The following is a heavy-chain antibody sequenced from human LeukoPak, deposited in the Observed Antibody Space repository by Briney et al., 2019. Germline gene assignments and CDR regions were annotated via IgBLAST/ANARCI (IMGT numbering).Heavy chain of an antibody. CDR2: ISGSSTYI. V-gene: IGHV3-21*01. Sequence: NPGGSLRLSCAASGFTFSHFTINWVRQAPGRGLEWVSTISGSSTYIYYADSVKGRFTISRDNAKNSLYLQMNSLRAEDTAVYYCARTYSSGWLVDYWGQGTLVTVSS. CDR1: GFTFSHFT. CDR3: ARTYSSGWLVDY. J-gene: IGHJ4*02. D-gene: IGHD6-19*01.